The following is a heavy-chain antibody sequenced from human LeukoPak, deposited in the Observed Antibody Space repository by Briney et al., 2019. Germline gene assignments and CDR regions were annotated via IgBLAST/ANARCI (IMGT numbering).Heavy chain of an antibody. Sequence: PGGSLRLSCAASGFTFDDYAMHWVRQAPGKGLEWVSGISWNSRTIGYADSVKGRFTISRDNAKNSLDLQMNSLRVEDTALYYCAKDYGSGSYKSPSHKDYHYYGMDVWGQGTTVTVSS. V-gene: IGHV3-9*01. CDR3: AKDYGSGSYKSPSHKDYHYYGMDV. CDR1: GFTFDDYA. D-gene: IGHD3-10*01. CDR2: ISWNSRTI. J-gene: IGHJ6*02.